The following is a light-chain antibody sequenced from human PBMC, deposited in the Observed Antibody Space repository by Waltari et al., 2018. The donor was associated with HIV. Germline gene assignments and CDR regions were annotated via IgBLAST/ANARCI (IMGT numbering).Light chain of an antibody. CDR2: DVS. Sequence: QSALTQPASVSGSPGQSITISCTCTRSDVGGYNYVSWYQQHPGKAPKLMIYDVSNRPSGVSNRFSGSKSGNTASLTISGLQAEDEADYYCSSYTSSSVVFGGGTKLTVL. V-gene: IGLV2-14*03. CDR1: RSDVGGYNY. CDR3: SSYTSSSVV. J-gene: IGLJ2*01.